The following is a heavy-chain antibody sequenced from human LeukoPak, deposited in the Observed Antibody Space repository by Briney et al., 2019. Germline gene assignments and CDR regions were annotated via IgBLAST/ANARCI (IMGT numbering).Heavy chain of an antibody. D-gene: IGHD2-2*01. Sequence: SETLSLTCTVSGGSISSGSYFWSWIRQPAGKGLEWIGRINTSGSTNYNPSLKSRVTMSVDTSKNQFPLKLNSVTAAETAVYYCARQNLPATVGAFDIWGKGTMVTVSS. J-gene: IGHJ3*02. CDR3: ARQNLPATVGAFDI. CDR2: INTSGST. CDR1: GGSISSGSYF. V-gene: IGHV4-61*02.